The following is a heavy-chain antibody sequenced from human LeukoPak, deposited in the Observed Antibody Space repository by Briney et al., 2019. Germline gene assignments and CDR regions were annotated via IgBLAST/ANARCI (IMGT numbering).Heavy chain of an antibody. V-gene: IGHV1-24*01. CDR1: GYTLTELS. CDR3: ATDRDTVVTPPRRAFDI. J-gene: IGHJ3*02. Sequence: GASVKVSCKVFGYTLTELSMHWVRQAPGKGLEWMGGFDPEDGETIYAQKFQGRVTMTEDTSTDTAYMELSSLRSEDTAVYYCATDRDTVVTPPRRAFDIWGQGTMVTVSS. CDR2: FDPEDGET. D-gene: IGHD4-23*01.